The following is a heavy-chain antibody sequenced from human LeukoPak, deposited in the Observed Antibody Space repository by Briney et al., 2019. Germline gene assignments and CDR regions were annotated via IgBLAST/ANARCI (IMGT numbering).Heavy chain of an antibody. Sequence: GGSLRLSCAASGFSFRRYDMHWVRQAPGKGLEWVSSISSSSSYIYYADSVKGRFTISRDNAKNSLYLQMNSLRAEDTAVYYCARDPYSGSYGDYYYYYMDVWGKGTTVTISS. CDR1: GFSFRRYD. V-gene: IGHV3-21*01. CDR3: ARDPYSGSYGDYYYYYMDV. CDR2: ISSSSSYI. D-gene: IGHD1-26*01. J-gene: IGHJ6*03.